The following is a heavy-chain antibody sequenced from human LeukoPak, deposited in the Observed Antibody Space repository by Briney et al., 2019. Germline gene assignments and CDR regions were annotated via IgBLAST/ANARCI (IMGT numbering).Heavy chain of an antibody. Sequence: EASVKVSCKVSGYTFTSYYMHWVRQAPGQRLEWMGIINPSGGGTSYAQKFQGRVTMARDTSTSTVYLELNSLSSEDTAVYYCAKSPDILTNSPFDYWGQGTLVTVSS. V-gene: IGHV1-46*01. J-gene: IGHJ4*02. D-gene: IGHD3-9*01. CDR2: INPSGGGT. CDR1: GYTFTSYY. CDR3: AKSPDILTNSPFDY.